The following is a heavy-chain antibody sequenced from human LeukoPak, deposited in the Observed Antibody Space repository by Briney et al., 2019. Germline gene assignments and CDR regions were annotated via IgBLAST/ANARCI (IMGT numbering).Heavy chain of an antibody. CDR2: IYHSGST. CDR3: ARAGTTMTTNWFDP. CDR1: GGSISSGGYS. Sequence: KPSQTLSLTCAVSGGSISSGGYSWSWIRQPPGKGLEWIGYIYHSGSTYYNPSLKSRVTISVDRSKNQFSLKLSSVTAADTAVYYCARAGTTMTTNWFDPWGQGTLVTVSS. J-gene: IGHJ5*02. D-gene: IGHD4-17*01. V-gene: IGHV4-30-2*01.